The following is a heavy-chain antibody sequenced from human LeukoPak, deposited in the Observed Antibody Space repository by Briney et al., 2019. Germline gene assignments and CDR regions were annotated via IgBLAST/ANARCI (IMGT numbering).Heavy chain of an antibody. D-gene: IGHD3-10*01. V-gene: IGHV4-34*01. CDR2: INHSGST. Sequence: PSETLSLTCAVYGGSFSGYYWSWIRQPPGKGLERIGEINHSGSTNYNPSLKSRVTISVDTSKNQFSLKLSSVTAADTAVYYCARDRRMVYGMDVWGQGTTVTVSS. J-gene: IGHJ6*02. CDR3: ARDRRMVYGMDV. CDR1: GGSFSGYY.